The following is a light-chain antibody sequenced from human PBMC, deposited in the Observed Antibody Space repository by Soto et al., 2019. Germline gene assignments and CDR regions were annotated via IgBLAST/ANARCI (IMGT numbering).Light chain of an antibody. Sequence: QSVLTQPPSASGTPGQRVSISCSGGSSNIGTNTVNWYQHLPGTAPKLLIFSNDERSSGVPDRFSGSKSGTSASLAISGLQSDDEADYYCATWDDSLNGVVFGGGTKVTVL. CDR3: ATWDDSLNGVV. CDR2: SND. J-gene: IGLJ2*01. V-gene: IGLV1-44*01. CDR1: SSNIGTNT.